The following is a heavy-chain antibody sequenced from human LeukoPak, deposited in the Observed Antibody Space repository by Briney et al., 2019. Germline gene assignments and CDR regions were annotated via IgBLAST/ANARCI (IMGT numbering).Heavy chain of an antibody. CDR2: INPNSGGT. J-gene: IGHJ5*02. Sequence: ASVKVSCKASGYTSTGYYMHWVRQAPGQGLEWMGWINPNSGGTNYAQKFQGWVTMTRDTSISTAYMELSRLRSDDTAGYYGASGCYSGSSCYGGFWFDPWGQGTLVTVSS. CDR3: ASGCYSGSSCYGGFWFDP. V-gene: IGHV1-2*04. D-gene: IGHD2-15*01. CDR1: GYTSTGYY.